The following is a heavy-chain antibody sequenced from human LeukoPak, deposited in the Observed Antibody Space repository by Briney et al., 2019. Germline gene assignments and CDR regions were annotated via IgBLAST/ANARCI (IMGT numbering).Heavy chain of an antibody. CDR2: IIPIFGTA. D-gene: IGHD3-3*01. CDR1: GGTFSSYA. Sequence: SVKVSCKASGGTFSSYAISWVRQAPGQGLEWMGGIIPIFGTANYAQKFQGRVTITTDESTSTAYMELSSLRSEDTAVYYCARPRDFWSGYYTNFQHWGQGTLVTVSS. J-gene: IGHJ1*01. V-gene: IGHV1-69*05. CDR3: ARPRDFWSGYYTNFQH.